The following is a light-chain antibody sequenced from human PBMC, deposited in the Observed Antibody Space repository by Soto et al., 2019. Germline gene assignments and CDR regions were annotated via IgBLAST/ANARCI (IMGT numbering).Light chain of an antibody. CDR2: GSS. CDR1: QSLNSFY. CDR3: QQYDISPRT. V-gene: IGKV3-20*01. J-gene: IGKJ1*01. Sequence: EIVLTQSPGTLSLSPGERATLSCRASQSLNSFYFAWYQQKPGQAPRLLIYGSSNRATGIPDRFSGSGSGTDFTLTISRLDPEDFAVYYCQQYDISPRTFGQGTKVEVK.